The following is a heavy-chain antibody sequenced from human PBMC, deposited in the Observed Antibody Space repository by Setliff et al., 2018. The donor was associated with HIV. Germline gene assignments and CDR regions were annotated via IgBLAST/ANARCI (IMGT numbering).Heavy chain of an antibody. CDR3: ARGQASNDYGVSF. CDR1: GYTFTNFY. D-gene: IGHD4-17*01. V-gene: IGHV1-46*01. Sequence: ASVKVSCKASGYTFTNFYMHWVRQAPGQGLEWMGIINPGGGNTRYVQRFQGRVSMTRDTSTSTVYMELSSLRSEDTAVYYCARGQASNDYGVSFWGQGTMVTV. CDR2: INPGGGNT. J-gene: IGHJ3*01.